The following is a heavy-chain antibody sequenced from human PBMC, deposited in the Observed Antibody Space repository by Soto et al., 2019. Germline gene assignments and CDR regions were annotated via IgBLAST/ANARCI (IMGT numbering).Heavy chain of an antibody. V-gene: IGHV1-18*01. CDR1: GYTFTSYG. J-gene: IGHJ5*02. D-gene: IGHD3-10*01. Sequence: QVQLVQSGAEVKKPGASVKVSCKASGYTFTSYGISWVRQAPGQGLEWMGWISAYNGNTNYTQKLQGRVTMTTDTSTSTAYMELRSLRSDDTAVYYCVRPLPPGSFTNWFDPWGQGTLVTVSS. CDR2: ISAYNGNT. CDR3: VRPLPPGSFTNWFDP.